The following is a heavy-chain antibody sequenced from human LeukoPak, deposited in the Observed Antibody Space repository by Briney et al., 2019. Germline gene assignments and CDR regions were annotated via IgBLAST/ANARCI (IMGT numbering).Heavy chain of an antibody. J-gene: IGHJ4*02. Sequence: GGSLRLSCAASGFTFSNAWMSWVRQSPGKGLEWVGRIKSKTDGGTTDYAAPVKGRFTISRDDSKNTLYLQMNSLKIEDTAVYYCTTDSTGPGSDSWSGYSLQWDYWGQGTLVTVSS. CDR2: IKSKTDGGTT. V-gene: IGHV3-15*01. CDR1: GFTFSNAW. CDR3: TTDSTGPGSDSWSGYSLQWDY. D-gene: IGHD3-3*01.